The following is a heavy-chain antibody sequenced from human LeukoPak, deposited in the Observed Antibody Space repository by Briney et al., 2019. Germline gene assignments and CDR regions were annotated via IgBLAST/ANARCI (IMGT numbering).Heavy chain of an antibody. Sequence: PGGSLRLACAAAGFTFSSYWMNWVRQAPGKGLEWVANIKQDGSEKYYVDSVKGRFTISRDNAKNTLYLQMNSLRAEDTAVYYCARGSRFGVVGRDAFDIWGQGTMVTVSS. V-gene: IGHV3-7*01. CDR2: IKQDGSEK. CDR1: GFTFSSYW. J-gene: IGHJ3*02. CDR3: ARGSRFGVVGRDAFDI. D-gene: IGHD3-3*01.